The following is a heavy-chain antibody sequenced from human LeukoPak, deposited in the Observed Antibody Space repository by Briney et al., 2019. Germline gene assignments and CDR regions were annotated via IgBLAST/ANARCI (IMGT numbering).Heavy chain of an antibody. Sequence: SETLSLTCTVSGGSISSGNYYWSWIRQPAGKGLEWIGRIYTSGSTNYNPSLKSRLTMLVDTSKNQFPLKLSSVTAADTAVYYCVRADDFWSGFPTFDSWGQGTLVTVSS. CDR2: IYTSGST. J-gene: IGHJ5*01. V-gene: IGHV4-61*02. CDR1: GGSISSGNYY. CDR3: VRADDFWSGFPTFDS. D-gene: IGHD3-3*01.